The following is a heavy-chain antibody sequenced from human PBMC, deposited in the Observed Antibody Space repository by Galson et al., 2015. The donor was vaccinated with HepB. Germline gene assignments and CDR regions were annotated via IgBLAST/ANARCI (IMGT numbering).Heavy chain of an antibody. Sequence: SVKVSCKASGYTITSYGISWVRQAPGQGLEWMGWINTNTGNPTYAQGFTGRFVFSLDTSVSTAYLQISSLKAEDTAVYYCARGATDVTVTTIDYWGQGTLVTVSS. V-gene: IGHV7-4-1*02. CDR1: GYTITSYG. CDR2: INTNTGNP. D-gene: IGHD4-17*01. CDR3: ARGATDVTVTTIDY. J-gene: IGHJ4*02.